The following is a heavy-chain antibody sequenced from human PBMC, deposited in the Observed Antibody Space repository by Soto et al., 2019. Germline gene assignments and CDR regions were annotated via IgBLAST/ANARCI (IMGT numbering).Heavy chain of an antibody. CDR1: GYTLTELS. V-gene: IGHV1-24*01. Sequence: VKVSCKVCGYTLTELSMHWVRQAPGKGLEWMGGFDPEDGETIYAQKFQGRVTMTEDTSTDTAYMELSSLRSEDTAVYYCATFPLSPSWLYDSSGDYQYYFAYWGQGTLVTVSS. CDR3: ATFPLSPSWLYDSSGDYQYYFAY. J-gene: IGHJ4*02. D-gene: IGHD3-22*01. CDR2: FDPEDGET.